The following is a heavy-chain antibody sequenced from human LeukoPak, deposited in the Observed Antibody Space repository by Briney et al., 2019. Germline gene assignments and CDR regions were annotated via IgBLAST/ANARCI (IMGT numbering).Heavy chain of an antibody. J-gene: IGHJ6*02. Sequence: PGGSLRLSCEASGFTFDAYAMHWVRQAPGKGLEWVSLINKDGSATYYADSVKGRFVISRDNSKNSLYLQMNSLRSEDTALYYCATWAFYHSLDVWGQGTTVTVSS. D-gene: IGHD1-26*01. V-gene: IGHV3-43*02. CDR1: GFTFDAYA. CDR2: INKDGSAT. CDR3: ATWAFYHSLDV.